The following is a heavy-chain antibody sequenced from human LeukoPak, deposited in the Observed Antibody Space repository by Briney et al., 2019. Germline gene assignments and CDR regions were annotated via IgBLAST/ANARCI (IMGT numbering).Heavy chain of an antibody. Sequence: GASVKVSCKASGYTFTSYDINWVRQATGQGLEWMGWMNPNSGNTGYAQKFQGRVTMTRNTSISTAYMELSSLRSGDTAVYYCARGPSSTYYYGSGSYSDYWGQGTLVTVSS. CDR2: MNPNSGNT. J-gene: IGHJ4*02. CDR1: GYTFTSYD. V-gene: IGHV1-8*02. CDR3: ARGPSSTYYYGSGSYSDY. D-gene: IGHD3-10*01.